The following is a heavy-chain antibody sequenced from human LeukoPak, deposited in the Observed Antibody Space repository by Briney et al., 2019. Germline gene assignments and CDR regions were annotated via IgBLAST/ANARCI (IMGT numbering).Heavy chain of an antibody. V-gene: IGHV4-59*01. Sequence: PSETLSLTCTVSGGSISSYYWSWIRQPPGKGLEWIGYIYYSGSTNYNPSLKSRVTISVDTSKNQFSLKLSSVTAADTAVYYCARGGGSGYYYVAVWGQGTLVTVSS. CDR1: GGSISSYY. D-gene: IGHD3-22*01. J-gene: IGHJ4*02. CDR2: IYYSGST. CDR3: ARGGGSGYYYVAV.